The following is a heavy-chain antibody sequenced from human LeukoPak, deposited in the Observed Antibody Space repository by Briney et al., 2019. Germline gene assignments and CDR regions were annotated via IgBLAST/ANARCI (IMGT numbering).Heavy chain of an antibody. CDR2: ISYDGSNK. V-gene: IGHV3-30-3*01. Sequence: GGSLRLSCAASGFTFSSYAMHWVRQAPGKGLEWVAVISYDGSNKYYADSVKGRFTISRDNSKNTLYLQMNSLRAEDTAVYSSASHRGYCILTSCYPMAFDIWGQGTMVTVSS. CDR1: GFTFSSYA. J-gene: IGHJ3*02. D-gene: IGHD2-2*01. CDR3: ASHRGYCILTSCYPMAFDI.